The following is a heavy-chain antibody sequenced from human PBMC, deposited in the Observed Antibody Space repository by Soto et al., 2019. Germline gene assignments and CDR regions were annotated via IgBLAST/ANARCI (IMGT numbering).Heavy chain of an antibody. Sequence: QVQLQESGPGLVKPSQTLSLTCTVSGGSISSGGYYWSWIRQHPGKGLEWIGYIYYSGSTYYNPSLESRVTISVDTSTNQLSLKLSSVTAADTAVYYCARWPQLEPRFDYWCQGTLVTVSS. D-gene: IGHD1-1*01. CDR1: GGSISSGGYY. CDR3: ARWPQLEPRFDY. V-gene: IGHV4-31*03. J-gene: IGHJ4*02. CDR2: IYYSGST.